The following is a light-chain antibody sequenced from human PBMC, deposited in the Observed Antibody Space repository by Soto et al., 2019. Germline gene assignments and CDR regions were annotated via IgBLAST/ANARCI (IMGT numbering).Light chain of an antibody. V-gene: IGLV2-14*01. CDR1: SRDVGGNNY. J-gene: IGLJ2*01. CDR3: SSYTSSSTLVV. Sequence: QSALTQPASVSGSPGQSIAISCTGTSRDVGGNNYVSWYQQHPGKAPKLMIYEVSNRPSGVSNRFSGSKSGNTASLTISGLQAEDEADYYCSSYTSSSTLVVFGGGTQLTVL. CDR2: EVS.